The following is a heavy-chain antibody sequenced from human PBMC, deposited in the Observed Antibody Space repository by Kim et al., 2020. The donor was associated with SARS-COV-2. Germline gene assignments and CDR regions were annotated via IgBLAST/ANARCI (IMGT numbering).Heavy chain of an antibody. Sequence: GGSLRLSCAASGFTFSSYGMHWVRQAPGKGLEWVAVISYDGSNKYYADSVKGRFTISRDNSKNTLYLQMNSLRAEDTAVYYCARWGLADYGDYYFDYWGQGTLVTVSS. CDR2: ISYDGSNK. CDR1: GFTFSSYG. D-gene: IGHD4-17*01. V-gene: IGHV3-33*05. J-gene: IGHJ4*02. CDR3: ARWGLADYGDYYFDY.